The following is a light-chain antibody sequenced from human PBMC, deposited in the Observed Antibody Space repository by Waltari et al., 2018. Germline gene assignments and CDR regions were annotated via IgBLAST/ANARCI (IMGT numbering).Light chain of an antibody. Sequence: QSVLTQPPSVSGAPGQTVTISCTAAFSNIGAGHAVHWYQRLPGAAPKLLIHKNNNRPSEVPPRFSGSRSVASASLITAGLQSEDEDDYYCQSNDNKLKVFGSGTKVNVL. J-gene: IGLJ6*01. CDR3: QSNDNKLKV. CDR2: KNN. V-gene: IGLV1-40*03. CDR1: FSNIGAGHA.